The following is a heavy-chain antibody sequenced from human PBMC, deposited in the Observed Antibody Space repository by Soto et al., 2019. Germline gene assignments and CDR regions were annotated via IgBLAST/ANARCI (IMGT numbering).Heavy chain of an antibody. CDR3: AILTMGFDY. J-gene: IGHJ4*02. CDR2: IYYSGST. D-gene: IGHD3-10*01. V-gene: IGHV4-39*01. CDR1: GGSISSSSYY. Sequence: SETLSLTCTVSGGSISSSSYYWGWIRQPPGKGLEWIGSIYYSGSTYYNPSLKSRVTISVDTSKNQFSLKLSSVTAADTAVYYCAILTMGFDYWGQGTLVTVSS.